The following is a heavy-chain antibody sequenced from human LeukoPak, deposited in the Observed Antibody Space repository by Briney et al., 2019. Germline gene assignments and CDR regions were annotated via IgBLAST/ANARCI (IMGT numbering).Heavy chain of an antibody. V-gene: IGHV1-2*04. Sequence: ASVKVSCKASGYSFTDYYIHWVRQAPGQGLEWMGWINPFSGGTKYAQKFQGWVTMTRDTSISTAYMELSSLRSEDTAVYYCAITNSAAIPRQYAFDIWGQGTMVTVSS. CDR3: AITNSAAIPRQYAFDI. J-gene: IGHJ3*02. CDR1: GYSFTDYY. D-gene: IGHD2-2*01. CDR2: INPFSGGT.